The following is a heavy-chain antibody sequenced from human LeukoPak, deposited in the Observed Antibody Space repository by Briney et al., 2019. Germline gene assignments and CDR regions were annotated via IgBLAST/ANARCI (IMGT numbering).Heavy chain of an antibody. CDR3: ARDQDTFWFDP. V-gene: IGHV3-7*04. J-gene: IGHJ5*02. CDR1: GFTFNRFW. CDR2: IKQDGSDI. Sequence: GGSLRLSCAASGFTFNRFWMARVRQAPGKGLEWVASIKQDGSDIYYVDSVKGRFTISRDNAKNSLYLQMNSLGAEDTAVYYCARDQDTFWFDPWGQGTLVTVSS. D-gene: IGHD5-18*01.